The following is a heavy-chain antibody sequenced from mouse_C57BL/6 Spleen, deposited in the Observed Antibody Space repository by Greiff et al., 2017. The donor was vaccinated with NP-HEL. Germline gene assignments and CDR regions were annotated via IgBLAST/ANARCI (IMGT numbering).Heavy chain of an antibody. J-gene: IGHJ4*01. CDR2: ISDGGSST. V-gene: IGHV5-4*01. CDR1: GFTFSSYA. Sequence: EVKLVESGGGLVKPGGSLKLSCAASGFTFSSYAMSWVRQTPEQRLEWVATISDGGSSTYYPDNVKGRFTISRDNAKNNLYLQMSHLKSEDTAMYYCARDYYGSRDYAMDDWGQGTSVTVSS. D-gene: IGHD1-1*01. CDR3: ARDYYGSRDYAMDD.